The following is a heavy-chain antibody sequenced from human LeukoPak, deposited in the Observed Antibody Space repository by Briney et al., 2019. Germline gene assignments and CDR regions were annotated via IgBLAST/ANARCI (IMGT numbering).Heavy chain of an antibody. D-gene: IGHD5-18*01. V-gene: IGHV4-39*01. J-gene: IGHJ4*02. CDR2: IYYSGST. CDR1: GGSISSSSYY. CDR3: ARQRDTARHFDY. Sequence: PSETLSLTCTVSGGSISSSSYYWGWIRQPPGKGLEWIGSIYYSGSTYYNPSLKSRVTISVDTSKNQFSLKLSSVTAADTAVYYCARQRDTARHFDYWGQXTLXTVSS.